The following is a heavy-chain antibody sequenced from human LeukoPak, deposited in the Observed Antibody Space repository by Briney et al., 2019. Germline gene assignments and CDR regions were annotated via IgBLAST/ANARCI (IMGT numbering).Heavy chain of an antibody. CDR2: IYPGGSDT. D-gene: IGHD4-17*01. V-gene: IGHV5-51*01. J-gene: IGHJ3*02. CDR3: ARPDYGDTHDAFDI. Sequence: HGESLKISCKGSGYSFTSYWIGWVRQMPGKGLEWMGIIYPGGSDTRYSPSFQGQVTISADKSISTAYLQWSSLQASDTAMYYCARPDYGDTHDAFDIWGQGTMVTVSS. CDR1: GYSFTSYW.